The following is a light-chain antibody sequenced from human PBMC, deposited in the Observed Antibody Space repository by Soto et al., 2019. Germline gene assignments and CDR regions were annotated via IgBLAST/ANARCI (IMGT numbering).Light chain of an antibody. Sequence: DLQMTQSPSSLSASVGDRVTITCRASQSISSYLNWYQQKPGKAPKLLICAASSLQSGVPSRFSGSGSGTDFTLTISSLQPEDFATYYCQQSYSTLWTFGQGTKVEIK. V-gene: IGKV1-39*01. CDR1: QSISSY. CDR3: QQSYSTLWT. J-gene: IGKJ1*01. CDR2: AAS.